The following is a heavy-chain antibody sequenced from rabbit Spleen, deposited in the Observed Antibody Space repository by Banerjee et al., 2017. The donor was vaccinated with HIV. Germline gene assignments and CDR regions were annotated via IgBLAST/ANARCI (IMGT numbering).Heavy chain of an antibody. Sequence: QEQLEESGGGLVKPEGSLKLSCTASGFSFSNKAVMCWVRQAPGKGLEWIACINAVTGKAVYASWAKGRFTISKTSSTTLTLQMTSLTAADTATYFCARSTYGYDDYGDLYYAAMDLWGPGTL. CDR3: ARSTYGYDDYGDLYYAAMDL. V-gene: IGHV1S45*01. CDR2: INAVTGKA. J-gene: IGHJ6*01. CDR1: GFSFSNKAV. D-gene: IGHD2-1*01.